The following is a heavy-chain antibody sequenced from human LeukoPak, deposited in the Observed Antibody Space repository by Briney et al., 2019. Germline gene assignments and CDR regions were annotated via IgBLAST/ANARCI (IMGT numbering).Heavy chain of an antibody. V-gene: IGHV3-11*01. CDR1: GFTFSDYY. CDR2: ISSSGNIV. Sequence: GGSLRLSCAASGFTFSDYYMSWIRQAPGKGLEWVSYISSSGNIVYYTDSVKGRFTISRDNAKNSLFLQMNSLRAEDTAVYYCARVLRYCSGGNCYSGGLGYMDVWGKGTTVTISS. D-gene: IGHD2-15*01. J-gene: IGHJ6*03. CDR3: ARVLRYCSGGNCYSGGLGYMDV.